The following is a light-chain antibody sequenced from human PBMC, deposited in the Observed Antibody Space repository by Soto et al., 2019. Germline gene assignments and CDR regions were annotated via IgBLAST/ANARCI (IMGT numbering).Light chain of an antibody. CDR2: EVR. Sequence: QSALTQPLSASGSPGQSVTISCTGSSNDLGGYNYVSWYQHHPGKAPKLIIYEVRERPSGVPDRFSGSKSGNTASLTVSGLQAEDEADYYCSSYGGSDNLIFGGGTKLTVL. V-gene: IGLV2-8*01. CDR1: SNDLGGYNY. CDR3: SSYGGSDNLI. J-gene: IGLJ2*01.